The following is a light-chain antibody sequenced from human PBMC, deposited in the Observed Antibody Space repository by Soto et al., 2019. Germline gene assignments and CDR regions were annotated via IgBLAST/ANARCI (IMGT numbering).Light chain of an antibody. Sequence: ENVLTQSPGTLSLSPGERATLSCRASQSVSSYLAWYQQKPGQAPRLLIYDASNRATGIPARFSGSGSGTDFTLTISSLEPEDFAVYYCQQRSNWPPGLTFGGGTKVEIK. J-gene: IGKJ4*01. CDR3: QQRSNWPPGLT. CDR2: DAS. V-gene: IGKV3-11*01. CDR1: QSVSSY.